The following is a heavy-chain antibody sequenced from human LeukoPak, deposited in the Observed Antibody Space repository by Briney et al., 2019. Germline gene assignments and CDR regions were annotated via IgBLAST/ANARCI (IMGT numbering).Heavy chain of an antibody. V-gene: IGHV1-2*02. J-gene: IGHJ4*02. D-gene: IGHD6-19*01. CDR2: INPNSGGT. CDR3: NIAVAGPYYFDY. Sequence: ASVKVSCKASGYTFTGYYMHWVRRAPGQGLEWMGWINPNSGGTNYAQKFQGRVTMTRDTSISTAYMELSRLRSDDTAVYYCNIAVAGPYYFDYWGQGTLVTVSS. CDR1: GYTFTGYY.